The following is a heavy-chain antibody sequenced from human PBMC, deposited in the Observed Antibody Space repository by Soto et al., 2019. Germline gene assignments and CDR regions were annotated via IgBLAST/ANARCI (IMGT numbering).Heavy chain of an antibody. CDR2: MYKSGIT. V-gene: IGHV4-30-4*01. Sequence: SETLSLTCTVSGGSISRGDYYWSWIRQPPGKGLEWIAYMYKSGITYYNPSLESRVTISIDTSKNQFSLKLTAVTSADTAVYYCTRDHKDWGQGTLVTVSS. CDR3: TRDHKD. CDR1: GGSISRGDYY. J-gene: IGHJ4*02.